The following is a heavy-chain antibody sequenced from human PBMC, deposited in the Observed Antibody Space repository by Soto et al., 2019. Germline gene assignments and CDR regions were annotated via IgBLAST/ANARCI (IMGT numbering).Heavy chain of an antibody. Sequence: GGSVKVSCKASGYTFSGFYMHWVRQAPGQGLEWMGLINPNSGGTKSAEKFQGRVTMTRDTSISTAYMELSRLTSDDTAVYYCASAAVTGTAGLDFWGQGTQVTVSS. CDR3: ASAAVTGTAGLDF. J-gene: IGHJ4*02. V-gene: IGHV1-2*02. CDR2: INPNSGGT. CDR1: GYTFSGFY. D-gene: IGHD6-19*01.